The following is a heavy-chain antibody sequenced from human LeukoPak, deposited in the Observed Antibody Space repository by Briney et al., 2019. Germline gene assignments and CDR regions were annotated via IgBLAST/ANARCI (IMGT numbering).Heavy chain of an antibody. CDR3: AKLRPKRENWHAFGL. J-gene: IGHJ3*01. CDR2: ISYDGSNK. V-gene: IGHV3-30*18. Sequence: GGSLRLSCVASGFTFSSHAMHWVRQAPGKGLEWVAVISYDGSNKYYADSVKGRFTISRDNSKNTLYLQMNSLRAEDTAVYYCAKLRPKRENWHAFGLWARVTMVTVSS. CDR1: GFTFSSHA. D-gene: IGHD1-1*01.